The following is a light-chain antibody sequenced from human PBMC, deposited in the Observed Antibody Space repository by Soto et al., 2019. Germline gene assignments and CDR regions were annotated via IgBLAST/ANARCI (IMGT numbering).Light chain of an antibody. CDR1: QTISRDD. CDR3: YQYYSSPHT. V-gene: IGKV3-20*01. J-gene: IGKJ3*01. Sequence: EIVLTQSPGTLSLSPGETATLSCRTSQTISRDDLAWYQQRPGQAPRLLVSATSRRATGIPDRFNGYGSGTDVTLTISSLEPEDFGVYYCYQYYSSPHTFGPGTRVDIK. CDR2: ATS.